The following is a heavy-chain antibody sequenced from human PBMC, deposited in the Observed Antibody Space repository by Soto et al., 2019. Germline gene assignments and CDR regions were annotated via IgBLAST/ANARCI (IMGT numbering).Heavy chain of an antibody. CDR2: TYYRSKWYD. Sequence: SQTLSLTCAISGDNISSNRAAWNWIRQSPSRGLEWLGRTYYRSKWYDDYAVSVKGRITINPDTSKNQFSLHLNSVTPEDTAVYYCEPERLASKQYGGNIDYCRQRSLVPVSP. CDR3: EPERLASKQYGGNIDY. J-gene: IGHJ4*02. CDR1: GDNISSNRAA. D-gene: IGHD2-15*01. V-gene: IGHV6-1*01.